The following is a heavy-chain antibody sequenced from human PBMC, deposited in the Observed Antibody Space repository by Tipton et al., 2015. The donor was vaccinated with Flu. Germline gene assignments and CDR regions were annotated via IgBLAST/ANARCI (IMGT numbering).Heavy chain of an antibody. Sequence: TLSLTCSVSDDSIGSRYYWGWIRQPPGKGLEWIGTIYRSGSTYYNPSLKSRLTISVDTSQNQFSLRLSSVTAADTAVYYCARHTGDSVRGVIDYWGQGTLVTVSS. V-gene: IGHV4-38-2*01. J-gene: IGHJ4*02. CDR2: IYRSGST. CDR3: ARHTGDSVRGVIDY. CDR1: DDSIGSRYY. D-gene: IGHD3-10*02.